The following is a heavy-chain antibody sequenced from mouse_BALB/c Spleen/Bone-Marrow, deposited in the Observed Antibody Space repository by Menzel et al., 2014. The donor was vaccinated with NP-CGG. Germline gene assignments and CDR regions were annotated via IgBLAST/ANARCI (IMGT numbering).Heavy chain of an antibody. CDR1: DYSFTDYT. D-gene: IGHD2-3*01. CDR2: INPYNGGT. CDR3: ARRDGNFYYAMDY. Sequence: EVKLMESGPELVKPGASMKISCKASDYSFTDYTMNWVKQSHGKNLEWIGLINPYNGGTSYNQKFKGKATLTVDKSSSTAYMELLSLTSEDSAVYYCARRDGNFYYAMDYWGQGTSVTVSS. V-gene: IGHV1-26*01. J-gene: IGHJ4*01.